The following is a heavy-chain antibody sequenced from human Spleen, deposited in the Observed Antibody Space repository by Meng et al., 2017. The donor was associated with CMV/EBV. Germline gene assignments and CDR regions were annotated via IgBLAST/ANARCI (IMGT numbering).Heavy chain of an antibody. CDR1: GFTFSNAW. D-gene: IGHD3-3*01. V-gene: IGHV3-15*01. CDR3: TTDTITIFGVVISEGDY. J-gene: IGHJ4*02. CDR2: IKSKTDGGTT. Sequence: GGSLRLSCAASGFTFSNAWMSWVRQAPGKGLEWVGRIKSKTDGGTTDYAAPVKGRFTISRDDSKNTLYLQMNSLKTEDTAVYYCTTDTITIFGVVISEGDYWGQGTLVTVSP.